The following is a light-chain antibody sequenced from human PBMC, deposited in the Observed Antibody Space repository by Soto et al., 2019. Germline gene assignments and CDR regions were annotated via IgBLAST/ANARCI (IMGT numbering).Light chain of an antibody. Sequence: EIVMTQSPVTLSVSPGERATLSYRASQSVGTNLAWYQQKPGQAPGLLISGASTRATGIPDRFSGSGSGTEFTLTISSLQSEDFAIYYCQQYDDWPQLTFGGGTKLEIK. J-gene: IGKJ4*01. CDR1: QSVGTN. CDR2: GAS. V-gene: IGKV3-15*01. CDR3: QQYDDWPQLT.